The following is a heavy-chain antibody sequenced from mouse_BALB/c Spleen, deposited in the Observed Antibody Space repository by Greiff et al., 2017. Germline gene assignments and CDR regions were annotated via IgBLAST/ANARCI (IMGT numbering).Heavy chain of an antibody. J-gene: IGHJ2*01. Sequence: VQLQQSGPELVKPGASVKISCKASGYSFTGYYMHWVKQSHVKSLEWIGRINPYNGATSYNQNFKDKASLTVDKSSSTAYMELHSLTSEDSAVYYCARRDSSGPYFDYWGQGTTLTVSS. V-gene: IGHV1-31*01. CDR2: INPYNGAT. D-gene: IGHD3-2*01. CDR3: ARRDSSGPYFDY. CDR1: GYSFTGYY.